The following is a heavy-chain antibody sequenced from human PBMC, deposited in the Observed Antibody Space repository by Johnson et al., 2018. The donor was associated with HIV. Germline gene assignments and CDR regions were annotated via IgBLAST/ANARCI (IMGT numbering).Heavy chain of an antibody. V-gene: IGHV3-7*05. J-gene: IGHJ3*01. CDR1: GFTFSSYG. CDR3: ATEVRYSTLGGV. Sequence: VQLVESGGGVVQPGRSLRLSCAASGFTFSSYGMHWVRQAPGQGLEWVADIKPDGSEKHYVDSVKGRFTIHRANANNSLYMQMSSLRAEDTAVYYCATEVRYSTLGGVWGQGTVVTVSS. D-gene: IGHD6-13*01. CDR2: IKPDGSEK.